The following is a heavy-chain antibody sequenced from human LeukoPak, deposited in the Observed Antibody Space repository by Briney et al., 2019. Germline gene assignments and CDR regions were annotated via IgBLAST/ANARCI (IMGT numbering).Heavy chain of an antibody. CDR2: ISSSSSSI. J-gene: IGHJ4*02. Sequence: RAGGSLRLSCAASGFTFSNYNMNWVRQAPGKGLEWVSSISSSSSSINYADSLKGRFTISRDNAKNSLYLQMNSLRVEDTAVYYCARGPAITIFGVVPNFDYWGQGTLVTVSS. V-gene: IGHV3-21*01. CDR1: GFTFSNYN. D-gene: IGHD3-3*01. CDR3: ARGPAITIFGVVPNFDY.